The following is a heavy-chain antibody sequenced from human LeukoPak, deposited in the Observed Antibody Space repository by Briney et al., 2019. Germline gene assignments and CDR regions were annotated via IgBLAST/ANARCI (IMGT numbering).Heavy chain of an antibody. Sequence: GGSLRLSCAASGFTFSSFWMSWVRQAPGKGLEWVANIKQDGREKYYVASVKGRFTISRDNAKNSLSLQMNSLRGEDTAVYFCARDSSSSDYYMDVWGKGTTVTVSS. CDR1: GFTFSSFW. CDR3: ARDSSSSDYYMDV. J-gene: IGHJ6*03. D-gene: IGHD6-6*01. V-gene: IGHV3-7*01. CDR2: IKQDGREK.